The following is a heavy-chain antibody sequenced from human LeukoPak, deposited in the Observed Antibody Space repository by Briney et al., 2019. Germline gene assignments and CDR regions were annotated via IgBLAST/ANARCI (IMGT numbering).Heavy chain of an antibody. CDR1: GGSISNYY. Sequence: SETLSLTCTVSGGSISNYYWSWIRQPAGKGLEWIGRIYISGSTSGSTDYNPSLKSRVTMSVDTSRNQFSLKVNSVTAADTAVYYCARGITIFGVVTHAEGWFDPWGQGTLVTVSS. CDR2: IYISGSTSGST. CDR3: ARGITIFGVVTHAEGWFDP. V-gene: IGHV4-4*07. J-gene: IGHJ5*02. D-gene: IGHD3-3*01.